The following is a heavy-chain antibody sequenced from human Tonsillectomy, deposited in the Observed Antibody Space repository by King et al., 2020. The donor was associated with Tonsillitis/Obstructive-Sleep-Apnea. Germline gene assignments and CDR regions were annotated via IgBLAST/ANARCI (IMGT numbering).Heavy chain of an antibody. CDR3: ARGWGISEFDY. V-gene: IGHV1-8*01. D-gene: IGHD3-16*01. J-gene: IGHJ4*02. CDR1: GYNFTSYD. Sequence: QLVQSGAEVKKPGASVKVSCKASGYNFTSYDINWVRQATGQGLEWMGWMNPDSGETGNAQKFQGRVTMTRNTSISTIYMELSSLRSDDTAVYYCARGWGISEFDYGGQGTLVTVSS. CDR2: MNPDSGET.